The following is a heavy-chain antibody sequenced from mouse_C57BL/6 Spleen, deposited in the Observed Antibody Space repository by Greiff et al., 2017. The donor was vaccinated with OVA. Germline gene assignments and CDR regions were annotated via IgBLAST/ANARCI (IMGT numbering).Heavy chain of an antibody. D-gene: IGHD2-10*01. V-gene: IGHV1-15*01. Sequence: VQLQQSGAELVRPGASVTLSCKASGYTFTDYEMHWVKQTPVHGLEWIGAIDPETGGTAYNQKFKGKAILTADKSSSTAYMELSSLTSEDSAVYYCTRYPTPRGAWFAYWGQGTLVTVSA. J-gene: IGHJ3*01. CDR3: TRYPTPRGAWFAY. CDR2: IDPETGGT. CDR1: GYTFTDYE.